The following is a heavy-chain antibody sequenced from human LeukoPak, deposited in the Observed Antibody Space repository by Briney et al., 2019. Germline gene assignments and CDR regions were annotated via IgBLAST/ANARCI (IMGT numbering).Heavy chain of an antibody. CDR2: ISGSGGST. CDR1: GFTFSSYA. D-gene: IGHD3-10*01. CDR3: AKDSRVGGSGSYLENNFDY. J-gene: IGHJ4*02. Sequence: GGSLRLSCAASGFTFSSYAMSWVRRAPGKGLEWVSAISGSGGSTYYADSVKDRFTISRDNSKNTLYLQMNSLRAEDTAVYYCAKDSRVGGSGSYLENNFDYWGQGTLVTVSS. V-gene: IGHV3-23*01.